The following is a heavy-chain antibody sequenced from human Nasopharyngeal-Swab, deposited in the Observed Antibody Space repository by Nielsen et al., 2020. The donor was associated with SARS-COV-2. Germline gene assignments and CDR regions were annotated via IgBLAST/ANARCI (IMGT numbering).Heavy chain of an antibody. CDR2: ISSSSSYI. D-gene: IGHD3-3*01. CDR3: ARDGLDYDFWSAYFMDV. Sequence: GESLKISCAASGFTFHNYNFNWVRQAPGTGLEWVSSISSSSSYIYYADSVKGRFTISRDNAKNSLYLQMNSLRAEDTAVYYCARDGLDYDFWSAYFMDVWGQGTTVTVSS. V-gene: IGHV3-21*01. CDR1: GFTFHNYN. J-gene: IGHJ6*02.